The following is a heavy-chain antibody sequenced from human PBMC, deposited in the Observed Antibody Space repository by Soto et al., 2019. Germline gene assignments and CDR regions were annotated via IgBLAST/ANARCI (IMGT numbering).Heavy chain of an antibody. CDR1: GFTFRSFT. CDR2: ISSNSAYI. D-gene: IGHD6-13*01. CDR3: TRDASRDSSARGWFDP. J-gene: IGHJ5*02. V-gene: IGHV3-21*01. Sequence: GGALRLSCADSGFTFRSFTMNWVRQAPGKGLEWVSTISSNSAYIYYTDALRGRFTISRDNAKNSLHLQMNSLRAEDTAVYYCTRDASRDSSARGWFDPWGPGTLVTVSS.